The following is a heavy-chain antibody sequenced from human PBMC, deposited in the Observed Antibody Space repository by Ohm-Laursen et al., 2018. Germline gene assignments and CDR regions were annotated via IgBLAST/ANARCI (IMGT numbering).Heavy chain of an antibody. D-gene: IGHD3-10*01. J-gene: IGHJ4*02. CDR3: ARGDTYGFDY. CDR1: GYTFDSFG. Sequence: ASVKVSCKASGYTFDSFGITWVRQAPGQGLEWMGWISPYSGQTKYALKLQGRVTMTTDTSTSTAYMDVRGLRSDDTAVYYCARGDTYGFDYWGQGALVTVSS. CDR2: ISPYSGQT. V-gene: IGHV1-18*04.